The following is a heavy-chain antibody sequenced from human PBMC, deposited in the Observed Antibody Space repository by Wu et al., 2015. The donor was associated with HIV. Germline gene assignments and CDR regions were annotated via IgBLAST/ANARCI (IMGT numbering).Heavy chain of an antibody. CDR3: TRDPAPHTDNPYYFDA. Sequence: QVQLVQSGAEVQKPGASVTVSCKTSGGTFNRYALNWVRQGPGQGLEWMGRIIPIFGSTTYAQRFQGRVTITADESTTTAYMELKSLLSEDTAMYYCTRDPAPHTDNPYYFDAWGHGTMVTVSS. J-gene: IGHJ4*01. CDR2: IIPIFGST. V-gene: IGHV1-69*13. D-gene: IGHD5-18*01. CDR1: GGTFNRYA.